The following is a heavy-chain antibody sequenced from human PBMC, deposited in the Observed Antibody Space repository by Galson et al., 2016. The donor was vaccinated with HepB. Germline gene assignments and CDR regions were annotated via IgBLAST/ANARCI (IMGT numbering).Heavy chain of an antibody. J-gene: IGHJ5*02. CDR3: ARVWDGYYGGNSPNWFDP. V-gene: IGHV4-4*02. CDR1: GGSISSSNW. Sequence: SETLSLTCAVSGGSISSSNWWSWVRQPPGKGLEWIGEIYHSGSTNYNPSLKSRVTISVDKSKNQFSLKLSSVTAADTAVYYCARVWDGYYGGNSPNWFDPWGQGTLVTVSS. CDR2: IYHSGST. D-gene: IGHD4-23*01.